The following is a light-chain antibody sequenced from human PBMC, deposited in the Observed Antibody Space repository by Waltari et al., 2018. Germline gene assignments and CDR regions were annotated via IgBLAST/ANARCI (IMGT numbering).Light chain of an antibody. V-gene: IGLV1-44*01. J-gene: IGLJ6*01. CDR3: ATWDDSLSVYV. CDR1: TSNIGGTS. Sequence: LTQPPSASGTPGQRVTISCSGSTSNIGGTSVHWYQQLQGTAPKLLMYSSHQRPSGVPDRFSGSKSGTSASLAISELQSDDEGDYYCATWDDSLSVYVFGSGTTVTVL. CDR2: SSH.